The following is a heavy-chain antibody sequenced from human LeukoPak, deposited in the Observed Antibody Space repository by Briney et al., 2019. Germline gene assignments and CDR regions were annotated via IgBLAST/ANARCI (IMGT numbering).Heavy chain of an antibody. J-gene: IGHJ4*02. CDR1: GFTLSTNA. V-gene: IGHV3-23*01. CDR2: ISGSGAST. D-gene: IGHD1-26*01. Sequence: GGSLRLSCLTSGFTLSTNAMSWVRQAPGKGLEWISGISGSGASTYYADSVKGRFTISRDLSKNTLYLQMNSLRAEDTALYYCARKYSGTNPFDYWGQGTLVTVSS. CDR3: ARKYSGTNPFDY.